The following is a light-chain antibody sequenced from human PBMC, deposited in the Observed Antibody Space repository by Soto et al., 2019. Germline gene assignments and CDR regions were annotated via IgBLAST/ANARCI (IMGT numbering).Light chain of an antibody. CDR1: QNVDSNY. CDR2: GAS. CDR3: LQDYNYPRT. Sequence: IVLTQSPGTLSLSPGERATLSCRASQNVDSNYLAWYQQKPGQAHRLLIYGASTRATGIPARFSGSGSGTEGTITINGLQPEDFETYHCLQDYNYPRTFGQGTKVDIK. V-gene: IGKV3D-7*01. J-gene: IGKJ1*01.